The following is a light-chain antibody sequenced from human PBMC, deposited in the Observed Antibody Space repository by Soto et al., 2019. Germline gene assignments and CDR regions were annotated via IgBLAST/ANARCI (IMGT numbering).Light chain of an antibody. V-gene: IGKV3-20*01. J-gene: IGKJ5*01. Sequence: EIVLTQSPGTLSLSPGERATLSCRASQSVTSNYLAWYQQKPGQAPRLLIYDASNRATGTPDRFLGRGSGTDFTLIISSLEHKDFAVYYCQQYADPPSTFGQGTRLEIK. CDR1: QSVTSNY. CDR3: QQYADPPST. CDR2: DAS.